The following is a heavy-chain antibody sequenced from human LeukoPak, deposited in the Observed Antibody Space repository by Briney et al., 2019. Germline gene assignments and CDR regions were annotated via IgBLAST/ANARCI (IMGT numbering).Heavy chain of an antibody. V-gene: IGHV1-46*04. CDR2: INPVGGST. CDR1: GYTFTSYY. D-gene: IGHD6-6*01. J-gene: IGHJ4*02. CDR3: ARVYSSSSPIDY. Sequence: ASVKVSCKASGYTFTSYYIHWVRQAPGQGLEWMGLINPVGGSTSYAQKLQGRVSMTRDTSTNTVYMELSGLRSEDTAVYYCARVYSSSSPIDYWGQGTLVAVSS.